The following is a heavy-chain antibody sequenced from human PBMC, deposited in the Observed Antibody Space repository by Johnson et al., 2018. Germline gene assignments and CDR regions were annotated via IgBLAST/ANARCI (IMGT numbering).Heavy chain of an antibody. V-gene: IGHV4-61*01. D-gene: IGHD1-14*01. CDR1: GGSVSNGSYY. CDR3: AMDRGNPDSFDI. J-gene: IGHJ3*02. Sequence: QVQLQESGPGLVKPSETLSLNCTVSGGSVSNGSYYWSWIRQPPGKGLEWLGYISYSGSTKYNPSLKSRVTISVDTSKNQLSLRLTSVTAADSAVYFCAMDRGNPDSFDIWGQGTMGTGSS. CDR2: ISYSGST.